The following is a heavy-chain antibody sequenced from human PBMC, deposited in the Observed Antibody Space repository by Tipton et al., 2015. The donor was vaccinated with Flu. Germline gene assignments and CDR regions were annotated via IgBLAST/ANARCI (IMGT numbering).Heavy chain of an antibody. J-gene: IGHJ4*02. V-gene: IGHV4-34*01. CDR2: INHSGST. CDR3: ASGNFYDSSGYFAF. Sequence: TLSLTCAVYGGSFSGYYWSWIRQPPGKGLEWIGEINHSGSTNYNPSLKGRVTISVDTSKNQFSPKLSSVTAADTAVYYCASGNFYDSSGYFAFWGQGILVTVSS. D-gene: IGHD3-22*01. CDR1: GGSFSGYY.